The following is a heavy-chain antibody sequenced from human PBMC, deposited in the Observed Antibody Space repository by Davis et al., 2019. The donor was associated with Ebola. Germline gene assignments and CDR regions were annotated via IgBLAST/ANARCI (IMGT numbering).Heavy chain of an antibody. CDR2: IYYSGST. V-gene: IGHV4-34*01. CDR1: GGSFSGYY. J-gene: IGHJ5*02. CDR3: ARNGGSSSWYGSWWFDP. Sequence: MPSETLSLTCAVYGGSFSGYYWSWIRQPPGKGLEWIGSIYYSGSTYYNPSLKSRVTISVDTSKNQFSLKLSSVTAADTAVYYCARNGGSSSWYGSWWFDPWGQGTLVTVSS. D-gene: IGHD6-13*01.